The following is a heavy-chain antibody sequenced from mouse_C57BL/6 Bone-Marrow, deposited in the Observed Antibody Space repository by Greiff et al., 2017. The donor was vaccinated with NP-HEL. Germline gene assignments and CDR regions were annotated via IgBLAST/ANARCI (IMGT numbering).Heavy chain of an antibody. D-gene: IGHD1-1*01. Sequence: QVQLKESGPELVKPGASVKISCKASGYAFSSSWMNWVKQRPGKGLEWIGRIYPGDGDTNNNGKFKGKATLTADKSSSTAYMQLSSLTSEDSAVYYCARSPGSGHPYGGRGKRVTVSA. J-gene: IGHJ3*01. V-gene: IGHV1-82*01. CDR2: IYPGDGDT. CDR3: ARSPGSGHPY. CDR1: GYAFSSSW.